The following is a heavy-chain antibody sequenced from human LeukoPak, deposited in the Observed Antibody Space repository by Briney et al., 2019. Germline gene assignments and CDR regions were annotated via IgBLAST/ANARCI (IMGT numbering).Heavy chain of an antibody. V-gene: IGHV3-23*01. CDR3: ASYDILTDYYSVGLEY. D-gene: IGHD3-9*01. CDR2: ISGSGGST. CDR1: GFTFSSYA. J-gene: IGHJ4*02. Sequence: GGSLRLSCAASGFTFSSYAMSWVRQAPGKGLEWVSAISGSGGSTYYADSVKGRFTISRDNSKNTLYLQMNSLRAEDTAVYYCASYDILTDYYSVGLEYWGQGTLVTVSS.